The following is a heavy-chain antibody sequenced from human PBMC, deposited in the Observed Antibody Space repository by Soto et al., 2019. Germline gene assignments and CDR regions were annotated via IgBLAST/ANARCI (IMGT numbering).Heavy chain of an antibody. CDR1: GFTFSSYA. CDR3: AKEIGSRLYRFDY. D-gene: IGHD6-13*01. V-gene: IGHV3-23*01. J-gene: IGHJ4*02. CDR2: ISDNGGTT. Sequence: PGGSLRLSCAASGFTFSSYAMSWVRQAPGKGLEWVSVISDNGGTTYYADSVKGRFTISRDISKNTLFLQMNSLRADDSAVYYCAKEIGSRLYRFDYWRQGTLVTVSS.